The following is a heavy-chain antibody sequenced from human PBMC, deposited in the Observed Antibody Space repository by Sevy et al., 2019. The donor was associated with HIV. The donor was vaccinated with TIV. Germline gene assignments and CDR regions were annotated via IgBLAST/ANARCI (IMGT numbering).Heavy chain of an antibody. CDR3: VRTIQSEGSF. CDR2: IKEDDTVK. Sequence: GGSLRLSCVASGFSLESYWMNWVRQAPGKPLEWVANIKEDDTVKYYVESVKGRFTISRDNGRNLVYLLMNNLKVEDTALYYCVRTIQSEGSFWGQGTRVIVSS. J-gene: IGHJ4*02. CDR1: GFSLESYW. V-gene: IGHV3-7*01. D-gene: IGHD3-10*01.